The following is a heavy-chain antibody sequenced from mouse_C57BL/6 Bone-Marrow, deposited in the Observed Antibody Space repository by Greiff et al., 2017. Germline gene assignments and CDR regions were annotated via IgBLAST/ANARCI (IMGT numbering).Heavy chain of an antibody. J-gene: IGHJ2*01. CDR1: GYSFTDYN. D-gene: IGHD2-3*01. Sequence: VHVKQSGPELVKPGASVKISCKASGYSFTDYNMNWVKQSTGKSLEWIGVINPNYGTTSYNQKFKGKATLTVDQSSSTAYMQLNSLTSEDSAVYYSARRLLFFDYWGQGTTLTVSS. CDR3: ARRLLFFDY. V-gene: IGHV1-39*01. CDR2: INPNYGTT.